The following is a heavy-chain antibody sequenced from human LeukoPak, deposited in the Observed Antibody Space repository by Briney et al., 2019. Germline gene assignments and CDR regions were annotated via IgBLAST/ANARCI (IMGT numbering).Heavy chain of an antibody. Sequence: GASVTVSCKASGYTFTSYGISWVRQAPRQGLEWMGWISAYNGNTNYAQKLQGRVTMTTDTSTSTAYMELRSLRSDDTAVYYCARGTYYGSGSSLDAFDIWGLGTMVTVSS. V-gene: IGHV1-18*01. CDR2: ISAYNGNT. CDR3: ARGTYYGSGSSLDAFDI. J-gene: IGHJ3*02. CDR1: GYTFTSYG. D-gene: IGHD3-10*01.